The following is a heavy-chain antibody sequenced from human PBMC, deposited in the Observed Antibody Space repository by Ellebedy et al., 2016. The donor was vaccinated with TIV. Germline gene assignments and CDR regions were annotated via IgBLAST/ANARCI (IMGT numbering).Heavy chain of an antibody. CDR2: ISYTGGNT. CDR3: AKVLQQHLDAFYYGMDV. V-gene: IGHV3-23*01. J-gene: IGHJ6*02. D-gene: IGHD6-13*01. Sequence: PGGSLRLSCAASGFIFSNYVITWVRRAPGKGLEWVSSISYTGGNTYYADSVKGRFTISRDNSKNTVSLQMNSLRAEDTAVYYCAKVLQQHLDAFYYGMDVWGQGTSVTVSS. CDR1: GFIFSNYV.